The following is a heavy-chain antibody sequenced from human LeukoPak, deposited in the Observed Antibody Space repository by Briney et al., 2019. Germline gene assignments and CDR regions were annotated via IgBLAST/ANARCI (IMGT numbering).Heavy chain of an antibody. J-gene: IGHJ4*02. D-gene: IGHD3-10*01. CDR1: GFTFTNYG. CDR3: ARVNPLLLWFGELFSG. CDR2: ISAYNGDT. Sequence: GASVKVSCKASGFTFTNYGFTWVRQAPGQGLEWMGWISAYNGDTNYAQKLQGRVTMTTDTSTSTAYMELRSLRSDDTAVYYCARVNPLLLWFGELFSGWGQGTLVTVSS. V-gene: IGHV1-18*01.